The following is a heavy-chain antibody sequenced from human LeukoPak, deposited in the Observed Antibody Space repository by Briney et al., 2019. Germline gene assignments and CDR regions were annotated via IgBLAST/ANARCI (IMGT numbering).Heavy chain of an antibody. CDR2: INPNSGGT. Sequence: ASVKVSCKASGYTFTGYYMHWVRQAPGQGLEWMGWINPNSGGTNYAQKFQGRVTMTRDTSISTAYMELSRLRSDDTAVYYCARGRGLYDSSGYHPFDYWGQGTLVTVSS. V-gene: IGHV1-2*02. CDR1: GYTFTGYY. J-gene: IGHJ4*02. D-gene: IGHD3-22*01. CDR3: ARGRGLYDSSGYHPFDY.